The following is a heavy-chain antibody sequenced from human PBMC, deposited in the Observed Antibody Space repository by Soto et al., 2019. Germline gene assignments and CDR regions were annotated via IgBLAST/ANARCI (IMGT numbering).Heavy chain of an antibody. CDR1: GFIVSNTY. D-gene: IGHD2-8*01. CDR3: VNAISSTTPDHY. CDR2: IYSGGST. Sequence: EVQLVESGGGLVQPGGSLRLSCAASGFIVSNTYMSWVRQAQGKVLEWVSFIYSGGSTFDAASVKGRFTDSRDSSTNLVYLQMSCRTADDTAVYYRVNAISSTTPDHYFGQGTLGTVSS. V-gene: IGHV3-66*01. J-gene: IGHJ4*02.